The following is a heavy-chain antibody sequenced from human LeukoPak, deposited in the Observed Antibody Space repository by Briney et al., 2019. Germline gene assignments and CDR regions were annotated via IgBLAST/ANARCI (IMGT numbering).Heavy chain of an antibody. CDR2: ISAYNGNT. J-gene: IGHJ4*02. D-gene: IGHD4-17*01. CDR1: GYTFTSYG. CDR3: AREVHDYGDYGRLDY. Sequence: ASVKVSCKASGYTFTSYGISWVRQAPGQGLEWMGWISAYNGNTNYAQKLQGRVTMTTDTSTSTAYMELRSLRSDDTAVYYCAREVHDYGDYGRLDYWGQGTLVTVSS. V-gene: IGHV1-18*01.